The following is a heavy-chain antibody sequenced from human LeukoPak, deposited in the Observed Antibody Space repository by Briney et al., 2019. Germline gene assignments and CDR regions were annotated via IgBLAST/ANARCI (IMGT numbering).Heavy chain of an antibody. CDR1: GFTFSDYY. CDR3: ARDVSAYYYDSSGYPDY. Sequence: GGSLRLSCAASGFTFSDYYMSWIRQAPGKGLEWVSYISSSGSTIYYADSVKGRFTISRDNAKNSLYLQMNSLRAEDTAMYYCARDVSAYYYDSSGYPDYWGQGTLVTVSS. CDR2: ISSSGSTI. J-gene: IGHJ4*02. V-gene: IGHV3-11*01. D-gene: IGHD3-22*01.